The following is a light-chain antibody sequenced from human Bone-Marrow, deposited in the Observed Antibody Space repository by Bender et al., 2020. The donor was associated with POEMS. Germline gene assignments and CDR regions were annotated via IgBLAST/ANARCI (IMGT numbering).Light chain of an antibody. CDR2: GDS. J-gene: IGLJ3*02. CDR1: SSNIGGGYD. V-gene: IGLV1-40*01. Sequence: QSVLTQPPSVSGAPGQRVIISCTGSSSNIGGGYDVHWYQQVPGTAPKLLIYGDSNRPSGVPDRFSGSKSGTSASLAITGLQAEDEGDYYCQSYDNSLGGWVFGGGTKLTVL. CDR3: QSYDNSLGGWV.